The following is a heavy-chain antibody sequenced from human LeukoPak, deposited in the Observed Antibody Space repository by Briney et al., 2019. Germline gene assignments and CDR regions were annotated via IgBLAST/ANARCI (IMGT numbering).Heavy chain of an antibody. D-gene: IGHD3-3*01. V-gene: IGHV4-39*01. CDR1: GGSITSSHYY. Sequence: PSETLSLTCTVSGGSITSSHYYWGWIRQPPGKGLEWIGTIYYSGTTYYNPSLESRVTISEDTSKNQFSLTLRSVTAADTAVYYCARQISNYYYYYIDVWGKGTTVTVSS. CDR3: ARQISNYYYYYIDV. CDR2: IYYSGTT. J-gene: IGHJ6*03.